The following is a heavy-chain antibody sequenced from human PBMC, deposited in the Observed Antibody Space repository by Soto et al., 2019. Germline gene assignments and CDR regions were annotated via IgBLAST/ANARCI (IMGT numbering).Heavy chain of an antibody. Sequence: PGGSLRLSCAASGFTFSSYGMHWVRQAPGKGLEWVAVIWYDGSNKYYADSVKGRFTISRDNSKNTLYLQMNSLRAEDTAVYYCARDSGWPTMYYFDYWGQGTLVTVSS. V-gene: IGHV3-33*01. CDR2: IWYDGSNK. CDR1: GFTFSSYG. CDR3: ARDSGWPTMYYFDY. D-gene: IGHD6-19*01. J-gene: IGHJ4*02.